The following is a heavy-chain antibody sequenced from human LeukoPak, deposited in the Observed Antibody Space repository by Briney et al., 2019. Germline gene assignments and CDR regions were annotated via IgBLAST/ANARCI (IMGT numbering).Heavy chain of an antibody. CDR1: GFTFSTYA. Sequence: PGGSLRLSCAASGFTFSTYAMSWVRQAPGKGLEWVSGISASGGTTYYAASVKGRFTISRDNSKNMLYLQMNSLRAEDTAVYYCTRFRGSGSSTLYSFDYWGQGSLVTVAP. D-gene: IGHD3-10*01. CDR3: TRFRGSGSSTLYSFDY. J-gene: IGHJ4*02. V-gene: IGHV3-23*01. CDR2: ISASGGTT.